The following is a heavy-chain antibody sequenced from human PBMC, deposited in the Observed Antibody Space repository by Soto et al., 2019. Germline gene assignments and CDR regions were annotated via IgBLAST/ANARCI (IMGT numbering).Heavy chain of an antibody. D-gene: IGHD1-26*01. Sequence: EVQLVESGGGLVKPGGSLRLSCAASGFTFSSYSMNWVRQAPGKGLEWVSSISTSSSYIYYADSVKGRFTISRDNVKNSLYLQMDSLRAEDTAVYYCAAGSYAYFDYWGQGTLVTVSS. CDR2: ISTSSSYI. CDR1: GFTFSSYS. CDR3: AAGSYAYFDY. V-gene: IGHV3-21*01. J-gene: IGHJ4*02.